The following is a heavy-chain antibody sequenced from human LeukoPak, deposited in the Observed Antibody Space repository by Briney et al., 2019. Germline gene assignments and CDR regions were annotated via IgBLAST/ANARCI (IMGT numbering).Heavy chain of an antibody. CDR3: ARVSSAFSGNGAFDI. J-gene: IGHJ3*02. Sequence: SETLSLTWTVSGXSISGFYWIRIRQPPGKALEWIGYIYYSGSTNYNPSLKSRAALSVDTSKNQFSLKLSSVTAADAALDYCARVSSAFSGNGAFDIWGQGTMVTVSS. D-gene: IGHD4-23*01. V-gene: IGHV4-59*01. CDR1: GXSISGFY. CDR2: IYYSGST.